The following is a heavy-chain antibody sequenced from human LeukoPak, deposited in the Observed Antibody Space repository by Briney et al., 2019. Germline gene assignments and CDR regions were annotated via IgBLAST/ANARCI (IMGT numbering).Heavy chain of an antibody. D-gene: IGHD3-9*01. CDR2: IRSSSSDI. J-gene: IGHJ4*02. CDR3: ARRNFDAFDY. Sequence: MTGGSLRLSCAASGFSFSTYSMKWVRQAPGKGLEWVSSIRSSSSDIYYADSVKGRFTISRDNAKNLVYLQMNSLRAEDTAVYYCARRNFDAFDYWGQGTLVTVSS. CDR1: GFSFSTYS. V-gene: IGHV3-21*06.